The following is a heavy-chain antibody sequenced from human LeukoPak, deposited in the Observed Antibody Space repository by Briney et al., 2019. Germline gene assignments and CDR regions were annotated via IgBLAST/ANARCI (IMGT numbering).Heavy chain of an antibody. V-gene: IGHV3-23*01. CDR3: AKRDGIAAAGTHAFDI. D-gene: IGHD6-13*01. CDR1: GFTFSSYA. J-gene: IGHJ3*02. CDR2: ISGSGGST. Sequence: PGGSLRLSCGASGFTFSSYAMSWGRQAPGKGLEWVSAISGSGGSTYYADSVKGRFTISRDNSKNTLYLQMNSLRAEDTAVYYCAKRDGIAAAGTHAFDIWGQGTMVTVSS.